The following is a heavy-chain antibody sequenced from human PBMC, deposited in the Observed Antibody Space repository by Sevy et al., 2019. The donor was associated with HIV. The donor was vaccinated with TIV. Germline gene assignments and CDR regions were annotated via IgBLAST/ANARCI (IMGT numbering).Heavy chain of an antibody. J-gene: IGHJ4*02. V-gene: IGHV3-11*01. Sequence: GSLRLSCAASGFTFSDSYMSWFRQAPGKGLEWVSYISSGGTIIYYADSVKGRFTISRDNAMNSLYLQMNSLRAEDTAVYYCARARYNYGSFYFDYWGQGTLVTVSS. CDR2: ISSGGTII. CDR1: GFTFSDSY. CDR3: ARARYNYGSFYFDY. D-gene: IGHD5-18*01.